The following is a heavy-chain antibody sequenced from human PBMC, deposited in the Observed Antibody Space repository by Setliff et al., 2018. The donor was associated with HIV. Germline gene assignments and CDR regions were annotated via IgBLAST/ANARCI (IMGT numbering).Heavy chain of an antibody. D-gene: IGHD6-19*01. CDR3: ATPGYSSGWEFYYFDD. J-gene: IGHJ4*02. CDR2: ISRSGIYI. Sequence: PGGSLRLSCAASGFTFSSYTMHWVRQAPGKGLEWVSSISRSGIYIYYADSVKGRFTISRDNTKNSLYLQMNSLRAEDTAVYYCATPGYSSGWEFYYFDDWGQGTLVTVSS. V-gene: IGHV3-21*01. CDR1: GFTFSSYT.